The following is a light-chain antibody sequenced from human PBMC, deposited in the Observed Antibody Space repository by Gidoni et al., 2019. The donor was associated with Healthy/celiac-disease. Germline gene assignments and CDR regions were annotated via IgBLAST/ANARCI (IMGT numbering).Light chain of an antibody. CDR1: QSVSSSY. V-gene: IGKV3-20*01. J-gene: IGKJ1*01. CDR3: HQYGRSPWT. Sequence: IVLTQSPGTLSLSPGGRANLSCRASQSVSSSYLAWYQQKPGQAPRLLIYGAYSRATGIPDRFSGSGSGTDFTLTISRLEPEDFAVYYCHQYGRSPWTFXQXTKVEIK. CDR2: GAY.